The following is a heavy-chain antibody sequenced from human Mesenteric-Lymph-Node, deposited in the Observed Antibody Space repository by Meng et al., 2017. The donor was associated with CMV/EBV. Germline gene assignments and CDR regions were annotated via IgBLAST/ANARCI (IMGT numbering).Heavy chain of an antibody. CDR3: TRGHLGTT. J-gene: IGHJ4*02. V-gene: IGHV1-8*02. D-gene: IGHD1-14*01. CDR2: MNPNSGNT. CDR1: GGTFSSYT. Sequence: ASVKVSCKASGGTFSSYTISWVRQATGQGLEWMGWMNPNSGNTGYAQKFQGRVIMTSDTSISTAYMELSSLRSEDTAVYFCTRGHLGTTWGQGTLVTVSS.